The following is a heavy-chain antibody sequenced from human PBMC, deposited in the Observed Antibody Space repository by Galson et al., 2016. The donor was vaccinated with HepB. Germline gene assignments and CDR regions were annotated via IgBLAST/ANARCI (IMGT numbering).Heavy chain of an antibody. CDR1: GFTFDDYA. D-gene: IGHD6-19*01. CDR3: ARDPYQWLSKYYFDY. CDR2: INWNSGTV. Sequence: SLRLSCAASGFTFDDYAMHWVRHSPGKGLEWVAGINWNSGTVFYADSVKGRFTISRGNNRNSIYLQMDNLSVEDTASYFCARDPYQWLSKYYFDYWGQGALVTVSS. V-gene: IGHV3-9*01. J-gene: IGHJ4*02.